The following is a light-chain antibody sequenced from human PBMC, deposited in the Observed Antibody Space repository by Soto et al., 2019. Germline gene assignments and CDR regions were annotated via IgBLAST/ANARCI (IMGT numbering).Light chain of an antibody. CDR2: GAT. J-gene: IGKJ1*01. CDR3: LQDYNYPRT. CDR1: QDIRTE. V-gene: IGKV1-6*01. Sequence: ALQMTQSPSSLSASVGDRVTITCRASQDIRTELGWYQQKPGKAPKLLIYGATTLQSGVPSRFSGSGSGTDFTLPISGLQPEDFATYYCLQDYNYPRTFGQGTKVEV.